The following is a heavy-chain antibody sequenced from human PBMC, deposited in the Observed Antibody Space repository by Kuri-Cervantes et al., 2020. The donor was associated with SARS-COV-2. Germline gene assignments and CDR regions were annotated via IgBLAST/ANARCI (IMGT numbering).Heavy chain of an antibody. V-gene: IGHV5-51*01. CDR3: ARVTMVRGVIPRGWFDP. CDR1: GYSLSTYW. CDR2: IYPDDSDT. J-gene: IGHJ5*02. D-gene: IGHD3-10*01. Sequence: KVSCKASGYSLSTYWIAWVRQMPGKGLEWMGIIYPDDSDTRYSPSFQGQVTISADKSISTAYLQWSSLKASDTAMYYCARVTMVRGVIPRGWFDPWGQGTLVTVSS.